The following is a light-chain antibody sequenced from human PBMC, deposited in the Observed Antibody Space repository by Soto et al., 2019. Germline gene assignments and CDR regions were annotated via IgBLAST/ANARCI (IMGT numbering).Light chain of an antibody. J-gene: IGLJ2*01. CDR3: QSYDPTLRTAL. CDR2: EVR. V-gene: IGLV2-14*01. Sequence: QSALTQPASVSGSPGQSITIACTGTNRDVGSYNLVSWYQQRPGEAPKLIISEVRNRPSGISYRFTGSKSGNTASLTISGLQAEDEADYYCQSYDPTLRTALFGGGTQLTVL. CDR1: NRDVGSYNL.